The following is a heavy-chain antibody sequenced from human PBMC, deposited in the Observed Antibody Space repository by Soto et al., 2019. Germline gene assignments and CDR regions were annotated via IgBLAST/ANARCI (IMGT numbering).Heavy chain of an antibody. D-gene: IGHD2-15*01. J-gene: IGHJ6*02. V-gene: IGHV1-69*06. CDR1: GVTFSSYA. Sequence: QVQLVQSGAEVKKPGSSVKVSCKASGVTFSSYAISWVRQAPGQGLEWMGGIIPIFGTANYAQKFQGRVTITADKSTSTAYMELSSLRSEDTAVYYCARDVEGYCSGGSCYSRYYGMDVWGQGTTVTVSS. CDR3: ARDVEGYCSGGSCYSRYYGMDV. CDR2: IIPIFGTA.